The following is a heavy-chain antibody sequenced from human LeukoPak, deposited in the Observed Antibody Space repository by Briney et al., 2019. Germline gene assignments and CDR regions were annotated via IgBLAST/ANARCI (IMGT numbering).Heavy chain of an antibody. CDR3: AGESAHCGGDSYEY. CDR1: GFIFSSYE. CDR2: ISGSDDI. V-gene: IGHV3-48*03. Sequence: PGGSLRLSCAVSGFIFSSYEMNWVRQAPAKGLEWIAYISGSDDIYYADSVKGRFTVSRDNAKSSLFLQINSLRVEDTAVYYCAGESAHCGGDSYEYSGQGKLVTVSS. J-gene: IGHJ4*02. D-gene: IGHD2-21*01.